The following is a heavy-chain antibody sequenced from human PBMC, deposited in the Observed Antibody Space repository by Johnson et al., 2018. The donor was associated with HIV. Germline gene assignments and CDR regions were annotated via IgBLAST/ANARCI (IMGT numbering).Heavy chain of an antibody. J-gene: IGHJ3*02. CDR3: AKDSMNWNDETTDAFDI. V-gene: IGHV3-43D*03. Sequence: VQLVESGGVVVQPGGSLRLSCAASGFTFDDYAMHWVRQAPGKGLEWVSLISWDGGSTYYADSVKGRFTISRYNSQNSLYLQMNSLSAEDTALYYCAKDSMNWNDETTDAFDIWGQGTMVTVSS. CDR1: GFTFDDYA. CDR2: ISWDGGST. D-gene: IGHD1-1*01.